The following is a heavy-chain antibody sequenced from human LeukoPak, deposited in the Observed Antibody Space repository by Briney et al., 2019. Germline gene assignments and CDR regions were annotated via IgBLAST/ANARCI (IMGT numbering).Heavy chain of an antibody. V-gene: IGHV4-34*01. D-gene: IGHD4-17*01. Sequence: PSETLSLTCAVYGGSFSGYYWSWIRQPPGRGLEWIGEINHGGSTDYNPSLKSRVTISVDTSKNQFSLKLSSVTAADTAVYYCARHGVVTVTPNAFDIWGQGTMVTVSS. CDR1: GGSFSGYY. CDR3: ARHGVVTVTPNAFDI. CDR2: INHGGST. J-gene: IGHJ3*02.